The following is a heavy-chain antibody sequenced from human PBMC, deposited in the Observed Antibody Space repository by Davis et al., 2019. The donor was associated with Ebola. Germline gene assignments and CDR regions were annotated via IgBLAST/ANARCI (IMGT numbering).Heavy chain of an antibody. D-gene: IGHD5-18*01. CDR3: ARLYVDTAMVHDY. J-gene: IGHJ4*02. CDR1: GAAISSYY. CDR2: IYNSRNT. Sequence: MPSETLSLTCTVSGAAISSYYWSWIRQPPGKGLEWIGYIYNSRNTKYNPSLKSRVTISVDTSKNLFSLKLSSVTAADTAVYYCARLYVDTAMVHDYWGQGTLVTVSS. V-gene: IGHV4-59*08.